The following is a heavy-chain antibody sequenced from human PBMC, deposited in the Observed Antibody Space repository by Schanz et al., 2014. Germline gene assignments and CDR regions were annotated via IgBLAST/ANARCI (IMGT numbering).Heavy chain of an antibody. V-gene: IGHV3-11*01. D-gene: IGHD1-26*01. CDR2: ISRDGTTS. Sequence: QVQLVESGGGLVKPGGSLRLSCAASGFIFNDYYMNWIRQAPGKGLEWLSYISRDGTTSYYADSVKGRFTISRDNAKTSLYLEMTSLRGEDTAVYYCARDPYSASYFPSPPLYGLDVWGQGTTVTVSS. CDR1: GFIFNDYY. CDR3: ARDPYSASYFPSPPLYGLDV. J-gene: IGHJ6*02.